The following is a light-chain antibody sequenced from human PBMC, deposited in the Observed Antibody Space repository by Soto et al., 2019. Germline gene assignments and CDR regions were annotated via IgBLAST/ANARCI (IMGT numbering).Light chain of an antibody. CDR1: LPISNY. Sequence: DIQMTPYPSSLSASLGDRVTITCRASLPISNYLAWYQHKPGKIPNLLIYAASTLQAGFPSRFRGSGSGTDFTLTISSQQPEDVAGYYCQKYNSAPLTFRGGNKGDLK. CDR3: QKYNSAPLT. CDR2: AAS. J-gene: IGKJ4*01. V-gene: IGKV1-27*01.